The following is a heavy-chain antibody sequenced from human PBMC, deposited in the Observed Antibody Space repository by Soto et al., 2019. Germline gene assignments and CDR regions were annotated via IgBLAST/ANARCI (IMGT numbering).Heavy chain of an antibody. D-gene: IGHD3-9*01. CDR2: ITSASDYI. CDR1: GFMFTRST. J-gene: IGHJ3*02. V-gene: IGHV3-21*01. CDR3: ARLGTGSSTTLDI. Sequence: PGGSLRLSCVASGFMFTRSTMNWVRQAPGKGLEWVSSITSASDYIFYADSVKGRFTISRDNAKNSLYLQMNSLRAEDTAVYYCARLGTGSSTTLDIWGQVTMVTVSS.